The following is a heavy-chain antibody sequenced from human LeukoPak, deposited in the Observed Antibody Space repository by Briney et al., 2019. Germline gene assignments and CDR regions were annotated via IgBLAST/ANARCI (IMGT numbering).Heavy chain of an antibody. V-gene: IGHV3-23*01. CDR1: GFTFNDYA. Sequence: GGSLRLSCAASGFTFNDYAMNWVRQAPGKGLEWISGVSGNGAGTYYADSVKGRFTMSRDNSKNTLYLQMNSLRAEDTAVYYCARDQGGYGYYYMDVWGKGTTVTVSS. J-gene: IGHJ6*03. CDR3: ARDQGGYGYYYMDV. CDR2: VSGNGAGT. D-gene: IGHD5-18*01.